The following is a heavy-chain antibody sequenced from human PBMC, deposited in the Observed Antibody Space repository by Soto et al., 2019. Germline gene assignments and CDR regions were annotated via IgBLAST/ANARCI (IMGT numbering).Heavy chain of an antibody. Sequence: QVQLVQSGAEVKKPGSSVKVSCKASGGSFTSFIVTWVRQAPGQGLEWMGRIIPVLEVEYYAQKSQGSLTIPADTSTNTASMELRILRSADTSVYYSATSPNPVSATPSYYGMDVWGLGTTVTVSS. CDR1: GGSFTSFI. CDR3: ATSPNPVSATPSYYGMDV. D-gene: IGHD2-15*01. J-gene: IGHJ6*02. CDR2: IIPVLEVE. V-gene: IGHV1-69*02.